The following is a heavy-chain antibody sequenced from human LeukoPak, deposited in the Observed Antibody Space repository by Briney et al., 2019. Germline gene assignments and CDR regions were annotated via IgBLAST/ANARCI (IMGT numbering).Heavy chain of an antibody. CDR2: ISSSGATI. CDR1: GFTFSSSE. Sequence: GGSLRLSCAASGFTFSSSEMNWVRQAPGKELEWVSYISSSGATIYYADSVKGRFTISRDNGKNSLYLQMNSLRAEDTAVYYCARGWRTGSSWGQGTLVTVSS. D-gene: IGHD1-26*01. V-gene: IGHV3-48*03. J-gene: IGHJ5*02. CDR3: ARGWRTGSS.